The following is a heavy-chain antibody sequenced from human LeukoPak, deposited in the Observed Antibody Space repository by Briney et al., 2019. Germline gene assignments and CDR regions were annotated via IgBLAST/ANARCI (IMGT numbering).Heavy chain of an antibody. CDR2: INGDGSST. Sequence: GGSLRLSRAASGFTFNSYWMHWVRQAPGKGLLWVSRINGDGSSTNYADSVKGRFTISRDNAKNTLYLQMNSLRAEDTVVYYCARGSGVGDYWGQGTLVTVSS. V-gene: IGHV3-74*01. J-gene: IGHJ4*02. D-gene: IGHD7-27*01. CDR1: GFTFNSYW. CDR3: ARGSGVGDY.